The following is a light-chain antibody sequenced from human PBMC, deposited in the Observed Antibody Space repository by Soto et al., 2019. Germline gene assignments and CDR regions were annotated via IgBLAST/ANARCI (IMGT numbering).Light chain of an antibody. V-gene: IGKV1-33*01. J-gene: IGKJ5*01. CDR2: DAS. CDR1: QDISNY. CDR3: QQYDNLPLI. Sequence: DIQLTPSPSSLPASVGDRFTITCQASQDISNYLNWYQQKPGKAPKLLIYDASSLETGVPSRFSGSGSGTDFTLTISSLQPEDFATYYCQQYDNLPLIFGQGTRLEIK.